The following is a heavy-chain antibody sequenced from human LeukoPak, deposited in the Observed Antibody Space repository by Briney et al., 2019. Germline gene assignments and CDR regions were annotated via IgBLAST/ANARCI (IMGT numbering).Heavy chain of an antibody. CDR3: ARDLPRTTGTIDY. D-gene: IGHD1-1*01. J-gene: IGHJ4*02. Sequence: GGSLRLSCAASGFTFSNSVMGWVRQAPGKGLEWVSAIGGSGDSTYYADAVTGRFAISRDNAKNSLYLQMNSLRAEDTAVYYCARDLPRTTGTIDYWGQGTLVTVSS. V-gene: IGHV3-23*01. CDR1: GFTFSNSV. CDR2: IGGSGDST.